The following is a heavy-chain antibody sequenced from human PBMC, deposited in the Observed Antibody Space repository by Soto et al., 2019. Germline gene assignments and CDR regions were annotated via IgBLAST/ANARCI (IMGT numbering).Heavy chain of an antibody. Sequence: SVKVSCKASGGSFSTYAFSWVRQAPGHGLEWMGGIIPIFDSPYYAQNFQGRVTIAADRSTSTVYMELSSLTPEDTAVYYCARGAECRGYCLKKFTWLGPWRQVPLVTVSS. D-gene: IGHD2-15*01. CDR2: IIPIFDSP. V-gene: IGHV1-69*06. J-gene: IGHJ5*02. CDR3: ARGAECRGYCLKKFTWLGP. CDR1: GGSFSTYA.